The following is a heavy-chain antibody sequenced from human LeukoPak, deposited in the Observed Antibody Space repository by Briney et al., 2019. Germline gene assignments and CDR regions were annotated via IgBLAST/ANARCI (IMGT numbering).Heavy chain of an antibody. CDR3: ARLPANYDILTGYIYYFDY. CDR1: GGSISSYY. CDR2: NYYSGST. V-gene: IGHV4-59*01. J-gene: IGHJ4*02. D-gene: IGHD3-9*01. Sequence: SETLSLTCTVSGGSISSYYWSWIRQPPGKGLEWIGYNYYSGSTNYNPSLKSRVTISVDTSKNQFSLKLSSVTAADTAVYYCARLPANYDILTGYIYYFDYWGQGTLVTVSS.